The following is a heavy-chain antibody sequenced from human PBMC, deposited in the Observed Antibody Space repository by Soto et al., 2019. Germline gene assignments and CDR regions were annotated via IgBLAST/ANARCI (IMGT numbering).Heavy chain of an antibody. V-gene: IGHV3-30*18. D-gene: IGHD1-26*01. CDR1: GFRFSDYG. CDR2: ISYDGSKK. J-gene: IGHJ6*02. Sequence: QVQLVESGGGVVQPGRSLRLSCAASGFRFSDYGIHWVRQAPGKGLEWVALISYDGSKKIYTDSVKGRFTISRDNSKNTMYLQIDRLRAEDTAVYYCAKMDADLLPYYYYGMDVWGQGTTVTVSS. CDR3: AKMDADLLPYYYYGMDV.